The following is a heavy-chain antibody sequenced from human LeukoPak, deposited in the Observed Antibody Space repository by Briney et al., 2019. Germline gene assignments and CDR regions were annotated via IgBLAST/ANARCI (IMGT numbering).Heavy chain of an antibody. CDR2: INHSGST. J-gene: IGHJ6*03. CDR1: GGSFSGYY. Sequence: SETLSLTCAVYGGSFSGYYWSWIRQPPGKGLEWIGEINHSGSTNYNPSLKSRLTISVDTSKNQFSLKLSSVTAADTAVYYCARSWRRFNYYYMDVWGKGTTVTVSS. V-gene: IGHV4-34*01. CDR3: ARSWRRFNYYYMDV. D-gene: IGHD3-3*01.